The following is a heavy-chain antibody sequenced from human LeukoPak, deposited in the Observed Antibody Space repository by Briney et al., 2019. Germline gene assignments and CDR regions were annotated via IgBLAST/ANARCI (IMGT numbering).Heavy chain of an antibody. CDR1: GGASSSYA. Sequence: GASVKVSCKASGGASSSYAISWVRQAPGQGLEWMGGIIPIFGTANYAQKFQGRVTITADESTSTAYMELSSLRSEDTAVYYCASNLRYCSGGSCYSDYYYYYGMDVWGQGTTVTVSS. D-gene: IGHD2-15*01. CDR2: IIPIFGTA. V-gene: IGHV1-69*13. J-gene: IGHJ6*02. CDR3: ASNLRYCSGGSCYSDYYYYYGMDV.